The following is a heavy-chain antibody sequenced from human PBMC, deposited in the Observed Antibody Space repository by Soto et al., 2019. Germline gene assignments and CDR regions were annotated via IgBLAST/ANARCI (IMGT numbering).Heavy chain of an antibody. CDR2: IYYSGST. CDR1: GGSISSYY. D-gene: IGHD3-10*01. CDR3: ARHSYYYGSTYGCWLDP. V-gene: IGHV4-59*08. Sequence: SETLSLTCTVSGGSISSYYWSWIRQPPGKGLEWNGYIYYSGSTNYNPSLKSRVTISVDTSKNQFSLKLRSVTAADTAVYFCARHSYYYGSTYGCWLDPWGQGTLVTVSS. J-gene: IGHJ5*02.